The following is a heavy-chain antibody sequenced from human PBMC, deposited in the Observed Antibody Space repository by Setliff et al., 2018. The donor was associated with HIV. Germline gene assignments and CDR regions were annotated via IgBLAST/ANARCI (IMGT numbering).Heavy chain of an antibody. CDR2: ISQSGTT. D-gene: IGHD6-25*01. CDR1: GGSFSGYS. CDR3: VRHLSAMATVDY. Sequence: PSETLSLTCVVSGGSFSGYSWSWIRQSPGKGLEWIGEISQSGTTHYSPSLKRRVTISEDTSKSQLSMKLTSVAAADTAVYLCVRHLSAMATVDYWGQGALVTVSS. J-gene: IGHJ4*02. V-gene: IGHV4-34*01.